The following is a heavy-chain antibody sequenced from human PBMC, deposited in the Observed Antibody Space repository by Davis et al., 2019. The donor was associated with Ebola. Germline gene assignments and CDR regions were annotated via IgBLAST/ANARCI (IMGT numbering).Heavy chain of an antibody. CDR3: ATRAIVVVPAGDGWFDP. D-gene: IGHD2-2*01. Sequence: ASVKVSCKVSGYTLTDLSMHWVRQAPGKGLEWMGGFDPEDGETIYAQKFQGRVTMTEDTSTDTAYMELSSLRSEDTAVYYCATRAIVVVPAGDGWFDPWGQGTLVTVSS. CDR1: GYTLTDLS. J-gene: IGHJ5*02. V-gene: IGHV1-24*01. CDR2: FDPEDGET.